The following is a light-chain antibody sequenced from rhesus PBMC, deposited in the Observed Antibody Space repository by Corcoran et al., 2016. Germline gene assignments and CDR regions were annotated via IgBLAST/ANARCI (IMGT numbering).Light chain of an antibody. V-gene: IGKV3-10*01. CDR3: YQHSSGYS. Sequence: QVILTQSPATLSLSPGERATLSCRASQSVSNYLAWYQQKPGKAPRLLIYGATSRATGIPDRFSGRGSGTDFPLTINGLEPEDVGVYHCYQHSSGYSFGQGTKVEIK. J-gene: IGKJ2*01. CDR1: QSVSNY. CDR2: GAT.